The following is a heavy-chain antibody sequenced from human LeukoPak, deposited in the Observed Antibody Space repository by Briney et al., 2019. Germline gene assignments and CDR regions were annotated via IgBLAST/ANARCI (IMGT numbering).Heavy chain of an antibody. J-gene: IGHJ6*03. CDR2: ISGSGGST. V-gene: IGHV3-23*01. Sequence: QPGGSLRLSCAASGFTFSSYAMSWVRQAPGKGLEWVSAISGSGGSTYYADSVKGRFTIFRDNSKNTLYLQMNSLRAEDTAVYYCAKDTYYYYYMDVWGKGTTVTVSS. CDR1: GFTFSSYA. CDR3: AKDTYYYYYMDV.